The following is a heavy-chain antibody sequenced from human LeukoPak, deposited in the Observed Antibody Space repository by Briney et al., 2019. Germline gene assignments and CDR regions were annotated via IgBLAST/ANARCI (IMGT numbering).Heavy chain of an antibody. Sequence: ASVKVSCKASGYTLTDHYMHWVRQAPGQGLEWMGWINPNSGGTNYAQKFQGRVTMTRDTSISTAYMELSRLRSDDTAVFYCAREEVIAAAGPTLDYWGQGALVTVSS. CDR2: INPNSGGT. CDR3: AREEVIAAAGPTLDY. D-gene: IGHD6-13*01. J-gene: IGHJ4*02. CDR1: GYTLTDHY. V-gene: IGHV1-2*02.